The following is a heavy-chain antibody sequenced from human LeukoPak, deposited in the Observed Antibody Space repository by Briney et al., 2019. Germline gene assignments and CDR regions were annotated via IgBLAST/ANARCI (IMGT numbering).Heavy chain of an antibody. J-gene: IGHJ4*02. CDR1: GFTFSSYW. CDR2: IKQDGSET. CDR3: ARAPGGYGH. D-gene: IGHD3-10*01. V-gene: IGHV3-7*03. Sequence: GGSLRLSCAASGFTFSSYWMSWVRQAPGKGLEWVASIKQDGSETYYVDSLKGRFTISRDNAKNSLFLQMNSLGAEDTAVYYCARAPGGYGHWGQGTLVTVSS.